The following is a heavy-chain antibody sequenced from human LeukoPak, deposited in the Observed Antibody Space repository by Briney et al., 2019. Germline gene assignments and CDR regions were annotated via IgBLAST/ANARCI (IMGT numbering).Heavy chain of an antibody. V-gene: IGHV3-23*01. D-gene: IGHD5-18*01. Sequence: GGSLRLSCEASGFTFGSYAMYWVRQAPGKGLEWVAGIFGSGGSPHYADSVKGRFTISRDNSKNTVYLQINSLRAEDTAVYYCGKTTAGYSSGQKPAWPVDYWGQGTLVTVS. J-gene: IGHJ4*02. CDR2: IFGSGGSP. CDR3: GKTTAGYSSGQKPAWPVDY. CDR1: GFTFGSYA.